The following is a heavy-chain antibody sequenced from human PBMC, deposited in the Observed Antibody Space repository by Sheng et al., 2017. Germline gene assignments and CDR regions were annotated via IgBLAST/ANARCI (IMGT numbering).Heavy chain of an antibody. CDR2: LLRWEH. CDR1: SGSITGRY. Sequence: QVRLQESGPGLVKPAGTLSLTCTVSSGSITGRYGSWIRQPPREGAGVDWVYLLRWEHHLQPLPQESSHHISGHMKNQFSLNLNSVTAADTAVYYCATHTSGWSYFDYWGQGALVTVSS. CDR3: ATHTSGWSYFDY. D-gene: IGHD6-19*01. V-gene: IGHV4-59*11. J-gene: IGHJ4*02.